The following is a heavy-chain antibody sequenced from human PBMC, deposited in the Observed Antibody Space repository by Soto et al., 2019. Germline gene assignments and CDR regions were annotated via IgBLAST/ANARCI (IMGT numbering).Heavy chain of an antibody. D-gene: IGHD1-1*01. CDR3: ARVPQNWSFQYYYYYFGMDV. CDR2: INHSGST. J-gene: IGHJ6*02. CDR1: GGSFSGYY. V-gene: IGHV4-34*01. Sequence: QVQLQQWGAGLLKPSETLSLTCAVYGGSFSGYYWSWIRQPPGKGLEWIGEINHSGSTNYNPSLKSRVTISVDTSKNQFSLKLSSVTAADTAVYYCARVPQNWSFQYYYYYFGMDVWGQGTTVTVSS.